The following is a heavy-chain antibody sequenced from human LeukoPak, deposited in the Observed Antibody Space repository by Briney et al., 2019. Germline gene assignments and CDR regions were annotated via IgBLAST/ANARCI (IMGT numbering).Heavy chain of an antibody. Sequence: SQTLSLTCAISGAPVSSNSAAWNWIRPSPSRGLEWLGRTYYRSKWYSDYAVSVKSRITINPDTSKNQFSLQLNSVTPEDTAVYYCARGPQVVGYYYIDEWGKGTTVTVSS. D-gene: IGHD2-15*01. V-gene: IGHV6-1*01. CDR2: TYYRSKWYS. CDR3: ARGPQVVGYYYIDE. J-gene: IGHJ6*03. CDR1: GAPVSSNSAA.